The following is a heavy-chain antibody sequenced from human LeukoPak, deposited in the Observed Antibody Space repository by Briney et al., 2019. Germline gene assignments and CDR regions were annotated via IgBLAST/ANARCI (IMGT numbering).Heavy chain of an antibody. CDR1: GFTFSSYS. Sequence: GGSLRLSCAASGFTFSSYSMNWVRQAPGKGLEWVSSISSSSSYIYYADSVKGRFTISRDNAKNSLYLQMNSLRAEDTAVYYCARDRRKWLRCDAFDIWGQGTMVTVSS. CDR3: ARDRRKWLRCDAFDI. D-gene: IGHD5-12*01. J-gene: IGHJ3*02. CDR2: ISSSSSYI. V-gene: IGHV3-21*01.